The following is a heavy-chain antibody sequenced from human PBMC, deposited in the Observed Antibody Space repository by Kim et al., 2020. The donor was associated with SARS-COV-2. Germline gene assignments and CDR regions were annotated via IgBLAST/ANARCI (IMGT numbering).Heavy chain of an antibody. J-gene: IGHJ6*02. D-gene: IGHD4-17*01. Sequence: AQKFQGRVTMTRNTAISTAHMELSSLRSEDTAVYYCARTHYGDHDYGMDVWGQGTTVTVSS. V-gene: IGHV1-8*01. CDR3: ARTHYGDHDYGMDV.